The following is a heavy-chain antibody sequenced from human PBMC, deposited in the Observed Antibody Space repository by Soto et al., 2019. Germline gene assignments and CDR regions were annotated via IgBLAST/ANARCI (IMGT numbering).Heavy chain of an antibody. D-gene: IGHD3-22*01. CDR2: VYPGDSET. Sequence: GESLKISCKGSGYSFTSYWIGWVRQMPGKGLEWMGIVYPGDSETRYSPSFRGQVTLSADTSTSTAFLQWSRLKASDSGIYYCARSPPGYYYDSSGYYYFGDAFDIWGQGTMVTVSS. V-gene: IGHV5-51*01. CDR3: ARSPPGYYYDSSGYYYFGDAFDI. CDR1: GYSFTSYW. J-gene: IGHJ3*02.